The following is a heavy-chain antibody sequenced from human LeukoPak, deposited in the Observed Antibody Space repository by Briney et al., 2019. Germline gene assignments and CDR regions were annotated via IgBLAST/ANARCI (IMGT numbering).Heavy chain of an antibody. CDR3: ARSMVRGVKVFDY. J-gene: IGHJ4*02. V-gene: IGHV4-4*02. D-gene: IGHD3-10*01. Sequence: SETLSLTCAVAGGSISSSNWWSWVRQPPGKGLEWIGEIYHSGSTNYNPSLKSRVTISVDKSKNQFSLKLSSVTAADTAVYYCARSMVRGVKVFDYWGQGTLVTVSS. CDR1: GGSISSSNW. CDR2: IYHSGST.